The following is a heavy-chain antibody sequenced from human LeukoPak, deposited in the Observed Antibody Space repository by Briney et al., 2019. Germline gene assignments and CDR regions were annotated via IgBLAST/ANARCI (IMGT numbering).Heavy chain of an antibody. J-gene: IGHJ4*02. CDR3: ARGSSGYYQPRHFDY. D-gene: IGHD3-22*01. Sequence: SETLSLTCTVSGGSISSGGYYWSWIRQHPGKGLEWIGYIYYSGSTYYNPSLKSRVTISVDTSKNQFSLKLSSMTAADTAVYYCARGSSGYYQPRHFDYWGQGTLVTVSS. CDR1: GGSISSGGYY. CDR2: IYYSGST. V-gene: IGHV4-31*03.